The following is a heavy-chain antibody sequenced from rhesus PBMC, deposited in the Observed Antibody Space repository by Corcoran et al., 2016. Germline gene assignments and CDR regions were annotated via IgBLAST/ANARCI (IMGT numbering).Heavy chain of an antibody. V-gene: IGHV1S9*01. Sequence: QVQLVQSGAEVKKPGASVKLSCSPSGDTFTNSYINWVRQAPGQLLEGVGWINRRYGQTGHAQKFQRRVTVTRDASTTTAYLDLSNLRSEDTAVYFCTTMTTMRTLDFWGQGVLVTVSS. CDR2: INRRYGQT. J-gene: IGHJ4*01. CDR3: TTMTTMRTLDF. D-gene: IGHD1-32*01. CDR1: GDTFTNSY.